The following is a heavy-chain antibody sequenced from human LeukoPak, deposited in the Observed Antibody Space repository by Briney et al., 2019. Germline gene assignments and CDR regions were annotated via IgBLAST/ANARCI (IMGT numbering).Heavy chain of an antibody. CDR1: GFTFSSYA. Sequence: GGSLRLSCAASGFTFSSYAMHWVRQAPGKGLEYVSAISSNGGSTYYANSVKGRFTISRDNSKNTLYLQMGSLRAEDMAVYYCAMGPSGYGGFDYWGQGTLVTVSS. D-gene: IGHD5-12*01. CDR3: AMGPSGYGGFDY. J-gene: IGHJ4*02. V-gene: IGHV3-64*01. CDR2: ISSNGGST.